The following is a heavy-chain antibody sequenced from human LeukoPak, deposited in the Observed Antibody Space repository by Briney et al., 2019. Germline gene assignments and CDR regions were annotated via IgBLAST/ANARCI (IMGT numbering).Heavy chain of an antibody. D-gene: IGHD5-18*01. CDR2: IYYSGTT. Sequence: SETLSLTCTVSGGSISSSPYYWGWVRQPPGKGLEWIGSIYYSGTTHYNPSLESRVTISVDTSKNQFSLKLASVTAADTAIYYCAKGAGGFSYYNWFDPWGQGTLITVSS. CDR1: GGSISSSPYY. J-gene: IGHJ5*02. V-gene: IGHV4-39*07. CDR3: AKGAGGFSYYNWFDP.